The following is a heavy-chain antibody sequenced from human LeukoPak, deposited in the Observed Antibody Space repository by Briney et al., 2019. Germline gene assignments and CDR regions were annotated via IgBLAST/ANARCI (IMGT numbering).Heavy chain of an antibody. Sequence: GASVKVSCKASGYTFTGYYMHWVRQAPGQGLEWMGWINPNSGGTNYAQEFQGRVTMTRDTSISTAYMELSRLRSDDTAVYYCARGSTASAFDIWGQGTMVTVSS. CDR1: GYTFTGYY. J-gene: IGHJ3*02. D-gene: IGHD2-2*01. CDR2: INPNSGGT. V-gene: IGHV1-2*02. CDR3: ARGSTASAFDI.